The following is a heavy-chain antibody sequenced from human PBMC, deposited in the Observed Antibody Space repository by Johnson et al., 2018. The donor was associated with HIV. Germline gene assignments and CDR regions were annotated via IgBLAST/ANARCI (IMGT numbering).Heavy chain of an antibody. CDR3: AKGFYSSSSSDAFDI. J-gene: IGHJ3*02. D-gene: IGHD6-6*01. CDR2: IYSGDST. Sequence: VQLVESGGGLIQPGGSLRLSCAASGFTVSSNYMSCVRQAPGKGLECVSVIYSGDSTYYADSVKGRFTISRDNSKNTLYLQMNSLRAEDTAVYYCAKGFYSSSSSDAFDIWGQGTMVTVSS. CDR1: GFTVSSNY. V-gene: IGHV3-66*03.